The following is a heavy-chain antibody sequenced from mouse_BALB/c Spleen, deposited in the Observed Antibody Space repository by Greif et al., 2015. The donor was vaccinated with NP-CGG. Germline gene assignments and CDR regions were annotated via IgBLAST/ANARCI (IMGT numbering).Heavy chain of an antibody. Sequence: VKLVESGPGLVAPSQSLSITCTVSGFSLTSCDISWIRQPPGKGLEWLGVIWTGGGTNYNSAFTSGLSISKDNSKSQVFLKMNSLQTDDTAIYYCVRRYAMDYWGQGTSVTVSS. CDR3: VRRYAMDY. CDR2: IWTGGGT. J-gene: IGHJ4*01. V-gene: IGHV2-9-2*01. CDR1: GFSLTSCD.